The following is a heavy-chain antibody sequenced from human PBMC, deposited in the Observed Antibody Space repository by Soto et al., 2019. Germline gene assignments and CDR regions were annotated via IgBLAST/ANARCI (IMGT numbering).Heavy chain of an antibody. D-gene: IGHD2-8*01. CDR3: ARGRKIVLMVYAPHDAFDI. CDR1: GGTFSSYA. J-gene: IGHJ3*02. Sequence: VASVKVSFKASGGTFSSYAISWVRQAPGQGLEWMGGIIPIFGTANYAQKFQGRVTITADESTSTAYMELSSLRSEDTAVYYCARGRKIVLMVYAPHDAFDIWGQGTMVTVSS. V-gene: IGHV1-69*13. CDR2: IIPIFGTA.